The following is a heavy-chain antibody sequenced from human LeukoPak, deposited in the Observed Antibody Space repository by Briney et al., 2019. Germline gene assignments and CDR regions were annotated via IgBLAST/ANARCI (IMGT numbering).Heavy chain of an antibody. CDR3: ARGGLWFGELIPFDY. D-gene: IGHD3-10*01. CDR2: ISSSGSTI. Sequence: GGSLRLSCVASGFTFSSYEMNWVRQAPGKGLEWVSYISSSGSTIYYAESVKGRFTISRDNAKNSLYLQMNSLRAEDTAVYYCARGGLWFGELIPFDYWGQGTLVTVSS. V-gene: IGHV3-48*03. J-gene: IGHJ4*02. CDR1: GFTFSSYE.